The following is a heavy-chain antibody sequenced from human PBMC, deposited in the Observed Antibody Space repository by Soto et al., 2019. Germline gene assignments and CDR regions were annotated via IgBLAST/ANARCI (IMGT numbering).Heavy chain of an antibody. CDR3: ARAMVVTQNWFDP. D-gene: IGHD2-21*02. V-gene: IGHV4-59*01. J-gene: IGHJ5*02. CDR1: GGSISSYY. CDR2: IYYSGST. Sequence: ETLSLTCTVSGGSISSYYWTWIRQPPGKGLEWIGYIYYSGSTNYNPSLKSRVTISVDTSKNQFSLKLSSVTAADTAVYYCARAMVVTQNWFDPWGQGTLVTVSS.